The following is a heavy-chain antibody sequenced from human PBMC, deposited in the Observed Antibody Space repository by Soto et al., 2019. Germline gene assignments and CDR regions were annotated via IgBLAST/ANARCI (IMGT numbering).Heavy chain of an antibody. Sequence: EVQLVESGGGLVQPGGSLKLSCAASGFTFSGSAMHWVRQASGKGLEWVGRIRSKANSYATAYAASVKGRFTISRDDSKNTAYLQMNSLKTEDTAVYYCTRRIGYSSSSGGGDYYYYGMDVWGQGTTVTVSS. CDR3: TRRIGYSSSSGGGDYYYYGMDV. J-gene: IGHJ6*02. CDR2: IRSKANSYAT. D-gene: IGHD6-6*01. CDR1: GFTFSGSA. V-gene: IGHV3-73*02.